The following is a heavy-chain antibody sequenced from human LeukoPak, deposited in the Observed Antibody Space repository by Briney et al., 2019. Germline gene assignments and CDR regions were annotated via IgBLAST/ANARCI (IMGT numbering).Heavy chain of an antibody. D-gene: IGHD6-6*01. V-gene: IGHV4-34*01. CDR2: INHSGST. CDR3: ASTSIAAPPEVVWFDP. J-gene: IGHJ5*02. CDR1: GGSFSGYY. Sequence: SETLSLTCAVYGGSFSGYYWSWIRQPPGKGLEWIGEINHSGSTNYNPSLKSRVTISVDTSKNQFSLKLSSVTAADTAVYYCASTSIAAPPEVVWFDPWGQGTLVTVSS.